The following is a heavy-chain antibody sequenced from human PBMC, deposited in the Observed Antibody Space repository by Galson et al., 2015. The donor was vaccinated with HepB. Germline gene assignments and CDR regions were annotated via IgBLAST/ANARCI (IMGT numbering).Heavy chain of an antibody. J-gene: IGHJ6*02. CDR1: GFTFSSYA. V-gene: IGHV3-64*04. CDR3: ARGYSGGMDL. CDR2: ISSNGGST. D-gene: IGHD1-26*01. Sequence: SLRLSCAASGFTFSSYARHWVRQAPGKGLEYVSAISSNGGSTYYADSVKGRFTISRDNAKNTLYLQMNSLRAEDTAVYYCARGYSGGMDLWGQGTTVTVSS.